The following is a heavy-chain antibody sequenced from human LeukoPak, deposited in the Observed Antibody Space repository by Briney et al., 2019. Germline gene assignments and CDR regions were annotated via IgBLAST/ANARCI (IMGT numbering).Heavy chain of an antibody. V-gene: IGHV4-61*02. J-gene: IGHJ6*03. Sequence: PSETLSLTCTVSGGSISSGSYYWSWIRQPAGKGLEWIGRIYTSGSTNYNPSLKSRVTISVDTSKNQFSLKLSSVTAADTAVYYCARVGYYPDYYMDVWGKGTTVTVSS. D-gene: IGHD2-21*01. CDR2: IYTSGST. CDR3: ARVGYYPDYYMDV. CDR1: GGSISSGSYY.